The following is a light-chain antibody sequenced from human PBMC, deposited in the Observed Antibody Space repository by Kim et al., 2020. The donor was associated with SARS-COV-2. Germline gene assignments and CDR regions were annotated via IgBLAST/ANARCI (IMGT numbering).Light chain of an antibody. J-gene: IGLJ2*01. CDR1: SSDVGGYNY. CDR2: DVT. CDR3: CSYAGSYTLL. Sequence: QSALTQPRSVSGSPGQSVTISCTGTSSDVGGYNYVSWYQQHSGKAPKLIIYDVTKWPSGVPDRFSGSKSGNTASLTISGLQAEDEADYYCCSYAGSYTLLFGGGTKLTVL. V-gene: IGLV2-11*01.